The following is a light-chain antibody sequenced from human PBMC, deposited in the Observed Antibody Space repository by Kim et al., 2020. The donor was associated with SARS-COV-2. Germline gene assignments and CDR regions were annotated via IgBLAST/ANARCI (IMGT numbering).Light chain of an antibody. J-gene: IGKJ2*01. CDR3: QQYQDSPYT. Sequence: DIQMTQSPATLSASVGDRVTITCRASESTGSWLAWYQQKPGTAPKVLIYDTSTLESGVPSRFSGSGTGTFFTLTISSLQPGDSATYYCQQYQDSPYTFGQGTKLEI. CDR2: DTS. CDR1: ESTGSW. V-gene: IGKV1-5*01.